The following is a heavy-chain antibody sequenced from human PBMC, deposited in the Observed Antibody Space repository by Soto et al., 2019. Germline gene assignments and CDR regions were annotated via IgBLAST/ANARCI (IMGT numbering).Heavy chain of an antibody. CDR2: IYYSGST. Sequence: QLQLQESGPGLVKPSETLSLTCTVSGGSISSSSYYWGWIRQPPGKGLEWIGRIYYSGSTYYNPSLKSRVTITVDTSKNQFSLKLSSVTAADTAVYYCARHMGPPMVRGVIIRRLHCGMDVWGQGTTVTVSS. V-gene: IGHV4-39*01. D-gene: IGHD3-10*01. J-gene: IGHJ6*02. CDR1: GGSISSSSYY. CDR3: ARHMGPPMVRGVIIRRLHCGMDV.